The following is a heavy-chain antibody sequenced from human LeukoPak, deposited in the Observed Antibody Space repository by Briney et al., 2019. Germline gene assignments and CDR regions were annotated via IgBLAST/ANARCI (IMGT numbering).Heavy chain of an antibody. Sequence: GGSLRLSCAASGFTFSSYSMNWVRQALGKGPEWISWITGSGTDIIYADSVKGRFTISRDNAKNSLYLQMNSLRAEDTAVYYCARDQDYGFTYWGQGTLVTVSS. CDR1: GFTFSSYS. V-gene: IGHV3-48*01. CDR3: ARDQDYGFTY. D-gene: IGHD4-17*01. J-gene: IGHJ4*02. CDR2: ITGSGTDI.